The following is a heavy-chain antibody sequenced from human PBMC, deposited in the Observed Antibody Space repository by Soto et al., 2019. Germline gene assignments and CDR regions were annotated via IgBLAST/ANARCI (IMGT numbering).Heavy chain of an antibody. CDR1: GFTFTTFG. V-gene: IGHV1-8*01. CDR2: MDTHRDNT. J-gene: IGHJ4*02. Sequence: GASVKVSCKASGFTFTTFGINWVRQATGQGLEWMGWMDTHRDNTGYAQKFQGRITMTRDTPTSTAYLELSSVTAADTAVYYCARGFSSRSPGDYWGQGTLVTVSS. CDR3: ARGFSSRSPGDY. D-gene: IGHD6-13*01.